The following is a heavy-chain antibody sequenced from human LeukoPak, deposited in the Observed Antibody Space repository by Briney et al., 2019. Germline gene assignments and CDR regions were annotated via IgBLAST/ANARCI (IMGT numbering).Heavy chain of an antibody. D-gene: IGHD4-11*01. CDR1: GYTFTSYD. V-gene: IGHV1-8*01. J-gene: IGHJ2*01. CDR3: ARGPDYYWYFDL. CDR2: MNPNSGNT. Sequence: ASVKVSCKASGYTFTSYDINWVRQATGQGLEWMGWMNPNSGNTGYAQKFQGRVTMTRNTSISTAYMELSSLRSEDTAVYYCARGPDYYWYFDLWGRGTLVTVSS.